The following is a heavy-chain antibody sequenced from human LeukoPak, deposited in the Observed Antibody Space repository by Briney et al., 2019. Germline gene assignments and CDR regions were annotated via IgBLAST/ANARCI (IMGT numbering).Heavy chain of an antibody. CDR3: AKDPSDCSSTSCYTVAFDI. CDR2: ISGSGGST. CDR1: GFTFSSYA. Sequence: GASLRLSCAASGFTFSSYAMSWVRQAPGKGLEWVSAISGSGGSTYYADSVKGRFTISRDNSKNTLYLQMNGLRAEDTAVYYCAKDPSDCSSTSCYTVAFDIWGQGTMVTVSS. J-gene: IGHJ3*02. D-gene: IGHD2-2*02. V-gene: IGHV3-23*01.